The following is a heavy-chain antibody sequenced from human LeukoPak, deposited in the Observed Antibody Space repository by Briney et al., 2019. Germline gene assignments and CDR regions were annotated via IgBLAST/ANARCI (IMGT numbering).Heavy chain of an antibody. V-gene: IGHV4-34*01. CDR2: INHSGST. D-gene: IGHD2-15*01. CDR1: GGSFSGYY. CDR3: ARVGRIFRTHDEYFQH. Sequence: SETLSLTCAVYGGSFSGYYWSWIRQPPGKGLEWIGEINHSGSTNYNPSHKSRVTISVDTSKNQFSLKLSSLTAADTAVYYCARVGRIFRTHDEYFQHWGKGTLVTVSS. J-gene: IGHJ1*01.